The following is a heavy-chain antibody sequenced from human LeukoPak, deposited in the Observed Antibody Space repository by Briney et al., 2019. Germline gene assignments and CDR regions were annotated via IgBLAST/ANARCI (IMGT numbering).Heavy chain of an antibody. D-gene: IGHD3-10*01. V-gene: IGHV4-4*07. CDR1: GASICNLY. CDR2: LYDSGST. CDR3: ARDSGTTGEVKFDP. J-gene: IGHJ5*02. Sequence: SETLSLTCTVSGASICNLYLSWIWPPAGKGLEWIGRLYDSGSTNYNPSLKSRVTMSVDTSTHQFFLKMTSVTAADTGVYSCARDSGTTGEVKFDPWGRGTLVTVSS.